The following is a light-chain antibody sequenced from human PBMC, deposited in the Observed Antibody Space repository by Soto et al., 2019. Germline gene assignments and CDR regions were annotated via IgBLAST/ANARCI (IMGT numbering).Light chain of an antibody. CDR3: QSFDSSLSGWV. CDR1: SSNIGAGYD. V-gene: IGLV1-40*01. CDR2: SNN. Sequence: QSVLTQPPSVSGAPGQRVTISCTGSSSNIGAGYDVHWYQQLPGTAPKLLIYSNNNRPSGVTDRFSGSKSGTSASLAITGLQAEDEADYYCQSFDSSLSGWVFGGGTKVTVL. J-gene: IGLJ3*02.